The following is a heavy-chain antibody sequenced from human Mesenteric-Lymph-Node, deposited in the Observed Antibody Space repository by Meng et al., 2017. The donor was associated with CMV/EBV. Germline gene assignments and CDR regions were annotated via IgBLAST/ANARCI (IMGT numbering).Heavy chain of an antibody. Sequence: GGSLTLSCAASEFTFNTYWMGWVRQAPGKGLEWVANIRQDGSEKYYVDSVKGRFTISRDNARNSLYLQMNSLRAEDTALYYCTRANRDSKYYAVDVWGQGTKVTVSS. D-gene: IGHD3-22*01. J-gene: IGHJ6*02. CDR2: IRQDGSEK. V-gene: IGHV3-7*01. CDR1: EFTFNTYW. CDR3: TRANRDSKYYAVDV.